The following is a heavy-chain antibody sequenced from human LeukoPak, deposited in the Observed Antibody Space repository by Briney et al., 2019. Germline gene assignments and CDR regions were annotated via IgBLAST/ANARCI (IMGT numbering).Heavy chain of an antibody. Sequence: GGSLRLSCAASGFTFSSYVMRWVRQAPGKGPEWVSGISGSGGSTYYADSVKGRFTISRDNSKNTLYLQMNSLRAEDTAVYYCAKSSQKKGLTRDEDAFDSWGRGTMVTVSS. CDR3: AKSSQKKGLTRDEDAFDS. CDR2: ISGSGGST. J-gene: IGHJ3*02. V-gene: IGHV3-23*01. D-gene: IGHD2-2*01. CDR1: GFTFSSYV.